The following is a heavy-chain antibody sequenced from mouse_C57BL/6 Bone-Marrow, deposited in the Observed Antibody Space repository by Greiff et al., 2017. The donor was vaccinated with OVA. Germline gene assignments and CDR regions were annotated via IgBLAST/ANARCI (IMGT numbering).Heavy chain of an antibody. J-gene: IGHJ3*01. CDR2: IDPENGDT. D-gene: IGHD2-3*01. V-gene: IGHV14-4*01. CDR3: TTQISDDSSWLAY. Sequence: VHVKQSGAELVRPGASVKLSCTASGFNIKDDYMHWVKQRPEQGLEWIGWIDPENGDTEYASKFQGKAHITADPSSNTAYLQLSILTSGDTAVYYFTTQISDDSSWLAYWGQGTLLTVSA. CDR1: GFNIKDDY.